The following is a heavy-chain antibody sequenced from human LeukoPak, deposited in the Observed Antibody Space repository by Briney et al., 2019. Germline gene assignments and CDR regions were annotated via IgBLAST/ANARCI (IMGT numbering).Heavy chain of an antibody. V-gene: IGHV3-64*01. Sequence: PGGSLRLSCAASGFNFSNYAMHWVRQAPGKGLEYVSAISSNGGSTYYAHSVKGRFTISRDNAKNSLYLQMNSLRAEDTALYYCAKDMLLWFGELLYAHDAFDIWGQGTMVTVSS. CDR2: ISSNGGST. J-gene: IGHJ3*02. D-gene: IGHD3-10*01. CDR1: GFNFSNYA. CDR3: AKDMLLWFGELLYAHDAFDI.